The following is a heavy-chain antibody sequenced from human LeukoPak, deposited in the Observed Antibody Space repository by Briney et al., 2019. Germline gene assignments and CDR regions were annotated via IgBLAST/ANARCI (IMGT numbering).Heavy chain of an antibody. D-gene: IGHD2-21*01. CDR2: SSVRGGGT. CDR1: GFTFSSYA. Sequence: PGGSLRLSCAGSGFTFSSYAMSWVRQAPGKGLEWVSGSSVRGGGTYYADSVKGRFTISRDNSKNTMYLQMNSLRAEDTAVYYCAKDSWSFHDAFDIWGQGAMVTVSS. V-gene: IGHV3-23*01. J-gene: IGHJ3*02. CDR3: AKDSWSFHDAFDI.